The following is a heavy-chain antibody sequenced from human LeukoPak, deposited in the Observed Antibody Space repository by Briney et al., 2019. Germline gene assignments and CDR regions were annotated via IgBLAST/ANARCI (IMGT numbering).Heavy chain of an antibody. CDR1: GFTFSSHW. CDR3: ARDLYYGMDV. J-gene: IGHJ6*02. CDR2: INGDGSST. V-gene: IGHV3-74*01. Sequence: GGSLRLSCAASGFTFSSHWMHWVRQAPGKGLVWVSRINGDGSSTSYADSVKGRFTISRDNAKNTLYLQMNSLRAEDTAVYYCARDLYYGMDVWGQGTTVTVSS.